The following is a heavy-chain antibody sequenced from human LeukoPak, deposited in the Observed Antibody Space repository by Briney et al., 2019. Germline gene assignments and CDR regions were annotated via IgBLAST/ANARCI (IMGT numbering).Heavy chain of an antibody. V-gene: IGHV1-18*01. CDR3: AREMVTMVRGVIARSTQYYHHYYMDV. CDR2: ISAYNGKT. J-gene: IGHJ6*03. Sequence: SVKVSCKASGYTFTSYGISWVRQAPGQGLEWMGWISAYNGKTNYAQKLQGRVTMTTDTSTSTAYMELRSLRSDDTAVYYCAREMVTMVRGVIARSTQYYHHYYMDVWGKGTTVTISS. CDR1: GYTFTSYG. D-gene: IGHD3-10*01.